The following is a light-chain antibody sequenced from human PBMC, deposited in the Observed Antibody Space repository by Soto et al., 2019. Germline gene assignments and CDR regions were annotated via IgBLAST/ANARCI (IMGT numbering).Light chain of an antibody. Sequence: DIQMTQSPSTLSAYVGERVTITCRASQSVNSWLAWYQQKPGRAPKLLIYSVSNLDSGVPSRFSGSGSGTEFTLTISSLQPDDFATYYCQQFSSYSRTFGQGTKVDIK. CDR2: SVS. CDR3: QQFSSYSRT. V-gene: IGKV1-5*01. CDR1: QSVNSW. J-gene: IGKJ1*01.